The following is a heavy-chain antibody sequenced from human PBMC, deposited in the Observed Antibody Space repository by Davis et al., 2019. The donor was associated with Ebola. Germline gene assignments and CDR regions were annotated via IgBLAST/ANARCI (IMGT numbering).Heavy chain of an antibody. J-gene: IGHJ3*02. CDR3: AREAYSSGWNAFDI. V-gene: IGHV4-34*01. D-gene: IGHD6-19*01. CDR2: INHSGST. Sequence: MPSETLSLTCAVYGGSFSGYYWSWIRRPPGKGLEWIGEINHSGSTNYNPSLKSRVTTSVDTSKNQFSLKLSSVTAADTAVYYCAREAYSSGWNAFDIWGQGTMVTVSS. CDR1: GGSFSGYY.